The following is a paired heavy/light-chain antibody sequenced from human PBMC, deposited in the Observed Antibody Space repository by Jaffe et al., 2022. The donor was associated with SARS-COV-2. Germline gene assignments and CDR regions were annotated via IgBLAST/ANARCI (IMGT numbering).Heavy chain of an antibody. CDR3: ARHGGSKYYYFHMDV. D-gene: IGHD2-15*01. CDR1: GFIFSNYG. J-gene: IGHJ6*02. Sequence: QVQLVESGGGVVQPGRSLRLSCAASGFIFSNYGMYWVRQAPGKGLQWVAFIWFDGSNKYYADSVKGRFIISKDNSKNILYLQMNSLRAEDTAMYYCARHGGSKYYYFHMDVWGQGTTVSVSS. V-gene: IGHV3-33*01. CDR2: IWFDGSNK.
Light chain of an antibody. CDR3: GTWDISLSAGV. V-gene: IGLV1-51*02. CDR2: ESN. Sequence: QSVLTQPPSVSAAPGQKVAISCSGSSSNIGNNYVSWYQQLPGTAPKLLIYESNKRPSGIPDRFSGSRSGTSATLGITALQTGDEADYYCGTWDISLSAGVFGGGTKLTVL. J-gene: IGLJ2*01. CDR1: SSNIGNNY.